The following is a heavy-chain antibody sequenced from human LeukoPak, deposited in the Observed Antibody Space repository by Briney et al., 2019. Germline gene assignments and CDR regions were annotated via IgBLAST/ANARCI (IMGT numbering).Heavy chain of an antibody. CDR3: ARSMVRGVIYYFDY. CDR2: IYTSGST. J-gene: IGHJ4*02. Sequence: PSETLSLTCTVSGGSISSYCWSWIRQPAGKGLEWIGRIYTSGSTNYNPSLKSRVTMSVDTSKNQFSLKLSSVTAADTAVYYCARSMVRGVIYYFDYWGQGTLVTVS. V-gene: IGHV4-4*07. CDR1: GGSISSYC. D-gene: IGHD3-10*01.